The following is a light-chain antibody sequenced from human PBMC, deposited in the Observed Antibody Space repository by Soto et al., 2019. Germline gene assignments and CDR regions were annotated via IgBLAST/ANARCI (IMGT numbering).Light chain of an antibody. V-gene: IGKV3D-20*01. J-gene: IGKJ2*01. Sequence: EIVLTQSPATLSLSPGERATLSCGASQSVSRSYLAWYQQKPGLAPRLLIYDASSRATGIPDRFSGSGSGTDFTLPISRLEPEDFAVYYCQQYGSSPYTFGQGTKLEIK. CDR1: QSVSRSY. CDR2: DAS. CDR3: QQYGSSPYT.